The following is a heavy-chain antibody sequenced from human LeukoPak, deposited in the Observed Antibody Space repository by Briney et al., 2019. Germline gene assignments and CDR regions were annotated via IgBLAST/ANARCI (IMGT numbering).Heavy chain of an antibody. CDR1: GFTFSSYA. CDR2: ISGSGGST. V-gene: IGHV3-23*01. Sequence: GGSLRLSCAASGFTFSSYAMSWVRQAPGKGLEWVSAISGSGGSTYYADSVKGRFTISRDNSKNTLYLQMNSLRAEDTAVYYCAGAPPVAGTYYYYGMDVWGQGTTVTVSS. D-gene: IGHD6-19*01. CDR3: AGAPPVAGTYYYYGMDV. J-gene: IGHJ6*02.